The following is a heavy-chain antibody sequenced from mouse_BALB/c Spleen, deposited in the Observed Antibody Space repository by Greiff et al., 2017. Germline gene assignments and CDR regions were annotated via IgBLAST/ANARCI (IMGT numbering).Heavy chain of an antibody. D-gene: IGHD1-1*01. J-gene: IGHJ4*01. V-gene: IGHV1-54*01. CDR2: INPGSGGT. CDR1: GYAFTNYL. Sequence: QVQLQQSGAELVRPGTSVKVSCKASGYAFTNYLIEWVKQRPGQGLEWIGVINPGSGGTNYNEKYKGKATLTADKSSSTAYMQLSSLTSDDSAVYFCARGGLRGTMDDWGQGTSVTVSS. CDR3: ARGGLRGTMDD.